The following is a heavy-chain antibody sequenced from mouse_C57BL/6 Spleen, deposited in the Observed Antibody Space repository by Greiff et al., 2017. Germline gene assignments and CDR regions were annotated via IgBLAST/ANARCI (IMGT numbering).Heavy chain of an antibody. CDR2: INPSTGGT. J-gene: IGHJ2*01. CDR3: ARGDYYGSSSYFDY. V-gene: IGHV1-42*01. D-gene: IGHD1-1*01. Sequence: EVQLQQSGPELVKPGASVKISCKASGYSFTGYYMNWVKQSPEKSLEWIGEINPSTGGTTYNQKFKAKATLTVDKSSSTAYMQLKSLTSEDSAVYYCARGDYYGSSSYFDYWGQGTTLTVSS. CDR1: GYSFTGYY.